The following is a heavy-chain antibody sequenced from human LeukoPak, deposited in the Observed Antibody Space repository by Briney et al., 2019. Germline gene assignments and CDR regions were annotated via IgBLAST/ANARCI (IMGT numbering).Heavy chain of an antibody. CDR1: GFTFSSYA. V-gene: IGHV3-64*01. CDR3: ARALRVGAYFDY. D-gene: IGHD1-26*01. CDR2: ISSNGGST. Sequence: GGSLRLSCAASGFTFSSYAMHWVRQAPGKGLEYVSAISSNGGSTYYANSVKGRFTISRDNSKNTLYLQMGSLRAEDMAVYYCARALRVGAYFDYWGQGTLVTVSS. J-gene: IGHJ4*02.